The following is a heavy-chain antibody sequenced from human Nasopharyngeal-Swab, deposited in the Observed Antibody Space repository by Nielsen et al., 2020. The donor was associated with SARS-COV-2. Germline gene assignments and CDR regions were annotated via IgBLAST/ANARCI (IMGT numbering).Heavy chain of an antibody. Sequence: ASVKVSCKPPRYIFNDHFIHWVRQAPGQGLERMGIINPSGTSTTPAQRFQGRVTMTRDTSTSTVHMELSSLRSGDTAVYYCARAAIDQHFDLWGPGTLVTVSS. V-gene: IGHV1-46*02. CDR1: RYIFNDHF. CDR3: ARAAIDQHFDL. D-gene: IGHD5-24*01. J-gene: IGHJ4*02. CDR2: INPSGTST.